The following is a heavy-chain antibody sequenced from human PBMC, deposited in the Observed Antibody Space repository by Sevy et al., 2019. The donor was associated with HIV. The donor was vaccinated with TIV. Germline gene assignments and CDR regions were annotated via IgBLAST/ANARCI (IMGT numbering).Heavy chain of an antibody. V-gene: IGHV3-48*02. J-gene: IGHJ4*02. CDR3: ARDHNYAFDY. Sequence: GGSLRLSCAASGFTFSSYTINWVRQAPGKGLEWVSYITKNSDIMSYADSVKGRFTISRDNAKNSLYLQMNSLRDEDTAVYYCARDHNYAFDYWGQGTLVTVSS. CDR1: GFTFSSYT. CDR2: ITKNSDIM. D-gene: IGHD3-16*01.